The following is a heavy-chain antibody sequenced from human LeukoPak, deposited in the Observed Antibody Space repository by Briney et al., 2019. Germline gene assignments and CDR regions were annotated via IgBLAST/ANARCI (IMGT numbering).Heavy chain of an antibody. CDR2: IYTSGST. Sequence: SETLSLTCTGSGGTISSYYWNWIRQAAGKGLEWIGRIYTSGSTNYNPSLKSRVTMSVDTSKNQFSLKLSSVTAADTAVYYCARVGDIGDAFDIWGQGTMVTVSS. D-gene: IGHD3-10*01. CDR3: ARVGDIGDAFDI. J-gene: IGHJ3*02. V-gene: IGHV4-4*07. CDR1: GGTISSYY.